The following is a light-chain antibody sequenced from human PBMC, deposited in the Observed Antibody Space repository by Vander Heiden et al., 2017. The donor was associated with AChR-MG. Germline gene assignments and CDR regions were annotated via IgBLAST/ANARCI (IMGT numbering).Light chain of an antibody. J-gene: IGLJ3*02. V-gene: IGLV7-43*01. CDR3: LLYYGGGGV. CDR1: TGAVTSGHG. CDR2: GTS. Sequence: QTVVTQEPPLTVSPGGTATPTCASSTGAVTSGHGPNWFQQKPGQSPRALIYGTSNRHSWTPARFSGSLVGGKAALTLSSVQPEDEAAYYCLLYYGGGGVFGGGTMLTVL.